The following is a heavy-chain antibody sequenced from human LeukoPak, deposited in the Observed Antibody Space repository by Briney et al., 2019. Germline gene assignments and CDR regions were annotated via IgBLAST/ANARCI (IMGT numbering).Heavy chain of an antibody. CDR3: VLAAAAGTPSYMDV. J-gene: IGHJ6*03. CDR1: GLTFSIHW. D-gene: IGHD6-13*01. CDR2: INQDGSDK. V-gene: IGHV3-7*03. Sequence: GGSLRLSCAASGLTFSIHWMNWVRQAPGKGLECVANINQDGSDKYYVDSVKGRFTISRDNTKNSLYLQMNSLRAEDTALYYCVLAAAAGTPSYMDVWGKGTTVTISS.